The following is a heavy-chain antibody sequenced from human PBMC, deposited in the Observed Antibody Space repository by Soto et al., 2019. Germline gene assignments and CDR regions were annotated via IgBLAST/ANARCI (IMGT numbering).Heavy chain of an antibody. CDR1: GGSFSGYY. Sequence: SETLSLTCAVYGGSFSGYYWSWIRQPPGKGLEWIGEINHSGSTNYNPSLKSRVTISVDTSKNQFSLKLSSVTAADTAVYYCARAVWFGELLFRRHYYYYGMDVWGQGTTVTVSS. V-gene: IGHV4-34*01. D-gene: IGHD3-10*01. CDR2: INHSGST. CDR3: ARAVWFGELLFRRHYYYYGMDV. J-gene: IGHJ6*02.